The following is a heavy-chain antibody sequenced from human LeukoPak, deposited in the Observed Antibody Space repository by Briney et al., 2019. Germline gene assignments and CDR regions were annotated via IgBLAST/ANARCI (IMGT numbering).Heavy chain of an antibody. CDR3: ARDLLYNNSPGLEY. V-gene: IGHV3-11*04. Sequence: GGSLRLSCAASGFTFSDYNMRWIRQAPGKGLEWVSSISRSGSTKYYADSVKGRFTISRDNSKNTLYLQMNSLRAEDTAVYYCARDLLYNNSPGLEYWGQGTLVTVSP. CDR2: ISRSGSTK. D-gene: IGHD3-10*01. J-gene: IGHJ4*02. CDR1: GFTFSDYN.